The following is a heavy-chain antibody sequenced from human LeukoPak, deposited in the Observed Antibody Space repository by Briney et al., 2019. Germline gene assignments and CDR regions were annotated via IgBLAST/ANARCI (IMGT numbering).Heavy chain of an antibody. D-gene: IGHD2-2*03. CDR3: AGGRGKWIDY. Sequence: SETLSLTCTVSGGSISSYYWSWIRQPPGKGLEWIGYIYTSGSTNYNPSLRSRVTISVDTSKNQFSLKLSSVTAADTAVNYCAGGRGKWIDYWGQGTLVTVSS. CDR2: IYTSGST. J-gene: IGHJ4*02. V-gene: IGHV4-4*09. CDR1: GGSISSYY.